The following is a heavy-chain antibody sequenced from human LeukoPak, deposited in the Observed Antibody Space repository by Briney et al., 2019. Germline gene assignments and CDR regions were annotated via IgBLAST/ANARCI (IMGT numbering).Heavy chain of an antibody. CDR2: IRSKANSYAT. CDR1: GFTFSGSA. V-gene: IGHV3-73*01. J-gene: IGHJ6*02. Sequence: GGSLRLSCAASGFTFSGSAMHWVRQASGKGLEWVGRIRSKANSYATAYAASVKGRFTISRDDSKNTAYLQMNSLKTEDTAVYYCTRHAEYSSSSMGYYYGMDVWGQGTTVTVSS. CDR3: TRHAEYSSSSMGYYYGMDV. D-gene: IGHD6-6*01.